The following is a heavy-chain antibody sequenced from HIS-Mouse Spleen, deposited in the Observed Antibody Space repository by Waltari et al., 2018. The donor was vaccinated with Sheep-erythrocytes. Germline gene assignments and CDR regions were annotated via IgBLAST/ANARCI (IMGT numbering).Heavy chain of an antibody. CDR3: ARDPVVVTALYYYYYGMDV. CDR2: INPNSGGT. D-gene: IGHD2-21*02. J-gene: IGHJ6*02. Sequence: HGLEWMGWINPNSGGTNYAQKFQGRVTMTRDTSISTAYMELSRLRSDDTAVYYCARDPVVVTALYYYYYGMDVWGQGTTVTVSS. V-gene: IGHV1-2*02.